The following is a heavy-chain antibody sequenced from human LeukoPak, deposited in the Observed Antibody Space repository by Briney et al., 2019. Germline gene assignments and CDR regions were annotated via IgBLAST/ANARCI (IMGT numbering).Heavy chain of an antibody. J-gene: IGHJ4*02. Sequence: GGSLRLSCAASGFTFSSYAMSWVRQAPGKGLEWVAFIRSDGSNKYYADSVKGRFTISRDNSKNTLYLQMNSLRAEDTAVYYCAKYSHDSSGSYDYWGQGTLVTVSS. D-gene: IGHD3-22*01. CDR2: IRSDGSNK. V-gene: IGHV3-30*02. CDR3: AKYSHDSSGSYDY. CDR1: GFTFSSYA.